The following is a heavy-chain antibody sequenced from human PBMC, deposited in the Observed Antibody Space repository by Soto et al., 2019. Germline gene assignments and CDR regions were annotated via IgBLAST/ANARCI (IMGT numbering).Heavy chain of an antibody. CDR2: IVPMFGTT. V-gene: IGHV1-69*01. J-gene: IGHJ3*01. D-gene: IGHD6-13*01. CDR1: GDTFNSYG. CDR3: ARDLADVHLWDAFDV. Sequence: QVQPVQSGPELKKPGSSVKVSCKAPGDTFNSYGISWVRQAPGQGLEWMGGIVPMFGTTNLALKFEDRVTITADELTTTVYMEIRGLTAEDTAVYYCARDLADVHLWDAFDVWGHGTRVTVSS.